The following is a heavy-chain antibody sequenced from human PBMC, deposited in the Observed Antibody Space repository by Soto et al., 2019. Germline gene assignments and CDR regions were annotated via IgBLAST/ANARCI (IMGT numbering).Heavy chain of an antibody. CDR2: INYSGST. CDR3: AGNNYNSKVYGY. D-gene: IGHD3-10*01. Sequence: SETLSLTCTVSGGSINSGGYYWSWIRQHPGKGLEWIGYINYSGSTNYNASLKSRVIISRDTSKSQLSLNLSSVTAADTAIHYCAGNNYNSKVYGYWGQGTLITVSS. CDR1: GGSINSGGYY. J-gene: IGHJ4*02. V-gene: IGHV4-31*03.